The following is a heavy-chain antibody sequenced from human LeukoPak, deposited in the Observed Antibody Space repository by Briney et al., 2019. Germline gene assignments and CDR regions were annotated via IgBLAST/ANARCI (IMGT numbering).Heavy chain of an antibody. V-gene: IGHV2-5*02. CDR1: GFSLSTSGVG. Sequence: SGPTLVKPTQTLTLTCTFSGFSLSTSGVGVGWIRQPPGKALVWLALIYWDDDKRYSPSLKSRLTITKDTSKNQVVLTMTNMDPVDTATYYCAHSGHSNGDYGLIFYYWGQGTLVTVSS. CDR3: AHSGHSNGDYGLIFYY. J-gene: IGHJ4*02. CDR2: IYWDDDK. D-gene: IGHD4-17*01.